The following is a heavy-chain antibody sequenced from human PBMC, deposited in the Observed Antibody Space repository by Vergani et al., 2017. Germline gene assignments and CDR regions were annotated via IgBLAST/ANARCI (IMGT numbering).Heavy chain of an antibody. D-gene: IGHD6-6*01. CDR3: ARSSSGGQLGHNYYYYYYMDV. J-gene: IGHJ6*03. Sequence: QVQLVQSGAEVKKPGSSVKVSCKASGGTFSSYAISWVRQAPRQGLEWMGGIIPIFGTANYAQKFQGRVTITADESTSTAYMELSSLRSEDTAVYYCARSSSGGQLGHNYYYYYYMDVWGKGTTVTVSS. CDR1: GGTFSSYA. CDR2: IIPIFGTA. V-gene: IGHV1-69*01.